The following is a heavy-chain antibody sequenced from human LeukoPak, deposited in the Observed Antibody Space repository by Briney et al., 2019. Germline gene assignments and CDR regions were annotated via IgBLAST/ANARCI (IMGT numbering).Heavy chain of an antibody. V-gene: IGHV3-21*01. D-gene: IGHD6-13*01. J-gene: IGHJ3*02. CDR1: GFTFSSYS. CDR3: ARAASSRWHDAFDI. Sequence: PGGSLRLSCAASGFTFSSYSMNWVRQAPGKGLEWVSSISSSSSYIYYADSVKGRFTISRDNAKNSLYLQMNSLRAEDTAVYYCARAASSRWHDAFDIWGQGTMVTVSS. CDR2: ISSSSSYI.